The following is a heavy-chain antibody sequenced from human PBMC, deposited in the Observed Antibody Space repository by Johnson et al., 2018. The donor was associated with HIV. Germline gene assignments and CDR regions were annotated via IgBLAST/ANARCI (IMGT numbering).Heavy chain of an antibody. Sequence: QVQLVESGGGVVQPGRSLRLSCAASGFTFSSYAMHWVRQAPGKGLEWVSAIFGGGYNTLYADSVKGRFTMSRDNSKNTLYLQMNSLRAEDTAVYYCAKDRGSGWPSPDAFDIWGQGTMVTVSS. CDR1: GFTFSSYA. D-gene: IGHD6-19*01. CDR2: IFGGGYNT. V-gene: IGHV3-NL1*01. J-gene: IGHJ3*02. CDR3: AKDRGSGWPSPDAFDI.